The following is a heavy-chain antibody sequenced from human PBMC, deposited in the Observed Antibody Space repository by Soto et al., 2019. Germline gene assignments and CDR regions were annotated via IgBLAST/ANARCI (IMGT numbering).Heavy chain of an antibody. CDR3: ATGGILTPGQRGLCDY. J-gene: IGHJ4*02. V-gene: IGHV3-30-3*01. CDR2: ISRDGSDQ. Sequence: GGSLRLSCAVSGVTFSAFAMHWVRQAPGKGLEWVAGISRDGSDQFYADYVKGRFTISRDSSKNTLYLQISSLKVEDTAVYFCATGGILTPGQRGLCDYWGQGTLVTVSS. D-gene: IGHD3-9*01. CDR1: GVTFSAFA.